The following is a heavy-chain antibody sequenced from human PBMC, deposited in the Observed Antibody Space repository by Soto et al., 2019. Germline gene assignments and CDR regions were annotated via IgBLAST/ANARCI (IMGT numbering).Heavy chain of an antibody. CDR3: ARDSRYIVGATTPYYYYGMDV. V-gene: IGHV3-15*07. CDR1: GFTFSNAW. Sequence: GGSLRLSCAASGFTFSNAWMNWVRQAPGKGLEWVGRIKSKTDGGTTDYAAPVKGRFTISRDDSKNTLYLQMNSLRAEDTAVYYCARDSRYIVGATTPYYYYGMDVWGQGTTVTVSS. D-gene: IGHD1-26*01. CDR2: IKSKTDGGTT. J-gene: IGHJ6*02.